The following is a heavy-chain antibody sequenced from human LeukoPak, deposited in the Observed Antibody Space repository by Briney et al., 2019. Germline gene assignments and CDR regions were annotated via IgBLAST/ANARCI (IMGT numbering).Heavy chain of an antibody. D-gene: IGHD4-17*01. CDR1: GGSISSSGYY. CDR3: ARPGGVTAVKDWFDP. V-gene: IGHV4-39*07. Sequence: PSETLSLTCTVSGGSISSSGYYWGWIRQPPGKGLEWIGSIYYSGTTYYNPSLKSRVTLSIDTSNNQFSLKLTPVTAADTAVYYCARPGGVTAVKDWFDPWGRGTLVTVSS. J-gene: IGHJ5*02. CDR2: IYYSGTT.